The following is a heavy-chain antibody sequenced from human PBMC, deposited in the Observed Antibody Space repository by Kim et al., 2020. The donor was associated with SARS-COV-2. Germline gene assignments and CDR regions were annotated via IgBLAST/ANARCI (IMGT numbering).Heavy chain of an antibody. D-gene: IGHD2-8*02. CDR2: IYWDDDK. CDR3: AHRREGYCTGGVCYTLGYYFDY. Sequence: SGPTLVNPTQTLTLTCTFSGFSLSTSGVGVGWIRQPPGKALEWLALIYWDDDKRYSPSLKSRLTITKDTSKNQVVLTMTNMDPVDTATYYCAHRREGYCTGGVCYTLGYYFDYWGQGTLVTVSS. V-gene: IGHV2-5*02. CDR1: GFSLSTSGVG. J-gene: IGHJ4*02.